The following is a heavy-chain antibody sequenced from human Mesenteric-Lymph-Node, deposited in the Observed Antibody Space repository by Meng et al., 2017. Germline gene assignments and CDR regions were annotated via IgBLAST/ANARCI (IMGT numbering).Heavy chain of an antibody. J-gene: IGHJ4*02. D-gene: IGHD5-24*01. CDR2: INDSGTT. CDR3: ARQTRKDGYNYMFDY. V-gene: IGHV4-59*01. Sequence: SETLSLTFTVSTDSISSDYWSWFRLPPGKGLEWIGYINDSGTTKYSPSLQSRVTMSVDTSKNQFSLRLSSVTAADTAVYYCARQTRKDGYNYMFDYWGQGTLVTVSS. CDR1: TDSISSDY.